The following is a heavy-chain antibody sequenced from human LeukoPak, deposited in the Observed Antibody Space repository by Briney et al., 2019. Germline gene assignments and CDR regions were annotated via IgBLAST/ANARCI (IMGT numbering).Heavy chain of an antibody. D-gene: IGHD4-17*01. Sequence: PGGSLRLSCAASGFTFSSYSMNWVRQAPGKGLEWVSYISSSSSTIYYADSVKGRFTISRDNAKNSLYLQMNSLKAEDMALYYCAKGYGDYTLNYFDYWGQGTLVTVSS. V-gene: IGHV3-48*04. J-gene: IGHJ4*02. CDR3: AKGYGDYTLNYFDY. CDR2: ISSSSSTI. CDR1: GFTFSSYS.